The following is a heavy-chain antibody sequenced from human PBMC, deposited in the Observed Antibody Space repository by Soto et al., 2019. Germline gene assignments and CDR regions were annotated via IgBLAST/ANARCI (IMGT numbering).Heavy chain of an antibody. CDR1: GGSISSYY. D-gene: IGHD3-22*01. CDR2: IYYSGST. J-gene: IGHJ4*02. CDR3: AREVYDSSGYYYSSYFDY. V-gene: IGHV4-59*01. Sequence: SETLSLTCTVSGGSISSYYWSWIRQPPGKGLEWIGYIYYSGSTNYNPSLKSRVTISVDTSKNQFSLKLSSVTAADTAVYYCAREVYDSSGYYYSSYFDYWGQGTLVTVSS.